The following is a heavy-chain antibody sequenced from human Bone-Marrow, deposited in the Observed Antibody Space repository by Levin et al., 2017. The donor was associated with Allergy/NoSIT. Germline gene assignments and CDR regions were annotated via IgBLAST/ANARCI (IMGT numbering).Heavy chain of an antibody. J-gene: IGHJ4*02. V-gene: IGHV3-7*03. D-gene: IGHD3-10*01. CDR2: IKQDGSEK. CDR3: TRDFPFGNY. CDR1: GFTLGSSW. Sequence: GGSLRLSCAASGFTLGSSWMSWVRQAPGKGLEWVANIKQDGSEKYYVDSVKDRFTISRDNAKNSLYLKMNSLRAEDTAVYYCTRDFPFGNYWGQGTLVTVSS.